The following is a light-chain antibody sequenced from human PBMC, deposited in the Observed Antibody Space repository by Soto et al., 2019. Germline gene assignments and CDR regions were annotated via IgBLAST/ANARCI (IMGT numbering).Light chain of an antibody. Sequence: DIQMTQSPSTLSASVGDRVAITCRASDNIAPWVAWYQQKPGKAPKLLIYKAANLADEVPSRFSGSGSGTDFTLTISCLQSEDFATYYCQQYYSYPLTFGQGTKVDIK. V-gene: IGKV1-5*03. CDR1: DNIAPW. CDR2: KAA. CDR3: QQYYSYPLT. J-gene: IGKJ1*01.